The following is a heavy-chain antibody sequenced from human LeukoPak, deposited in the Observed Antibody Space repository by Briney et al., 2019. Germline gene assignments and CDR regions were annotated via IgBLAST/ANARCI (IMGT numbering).Heavy chain of an antibody. J-gene: IGHJ4*02. V-gene: IGHV7-4-1*02. CDR1: GYTFTSYA. Sequence: GASVKVSCKASGYTFTSYAMNWVRQAPGQGLEWMGRINTNTGNPTYAQGFTGRFVFSLDTSVSTAYLQISSLKAEDTAVYYCARGGFKKVSAAVPDYWGQGTLVTVSS. CDR3: ARGGFKKVSAAVPDY. D-gene: IGHD6-13*01. CDR2: INTNTGNP.